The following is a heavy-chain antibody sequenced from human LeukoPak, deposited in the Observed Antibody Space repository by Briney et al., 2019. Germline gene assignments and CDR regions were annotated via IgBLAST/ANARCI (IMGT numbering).Heavy chain of an antibody. D-gene: IGHD1-1*01. J-gene: IGHJ4*02. CDR3: ARDPGVTTGTYYFDS. CDR1: GASVSSGSYY. Sequence: SETLSLTCTVSGASVSSGSYYWTWIRQPPGKGLEWIGYIFYSGSTNYDPSLESRVTISFDTSKNQFSLKLTSVTAADTAVYYCARDPGVTTGTYYFDSWGQGSLVTVSS. V-gene: IGHV4-61*01. CDR2: IFYSGST.